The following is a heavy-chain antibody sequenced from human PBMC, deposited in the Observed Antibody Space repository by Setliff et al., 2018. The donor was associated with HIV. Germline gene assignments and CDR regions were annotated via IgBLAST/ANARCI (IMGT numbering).Heavy chain of an antibody. J-gene: IGHJ4*02. CDR2: ITPSDSYT. Sequence: ASVKVSCKSSGYTFTSYYMHWVRQAPGQGLEWMGIITPSDSYTVYAQKSQGRVTMTRDTSTSTVYMELSSLRSDDTAVYYCARDNIIWSKDYWGQGTLVTVSS. CDR3: ARDNIIWSKDY. CDR1: GYTFTSYY. V-gene: IGHV1-46*01. D-gene: IGHD3-10*01.